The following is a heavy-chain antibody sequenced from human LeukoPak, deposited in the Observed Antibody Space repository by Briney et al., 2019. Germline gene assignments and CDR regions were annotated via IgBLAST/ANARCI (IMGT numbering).Heavy chain of an antibody. V-gene: IGHV1-8*01. Sequence: GASVKISCKASGYTFTSYDINWVRQATGQGLEWMGWMNPNSGNTGYAQRFHGRVTMTRNTSISTAYMELSSLRSEDTAEYYCARGAPGSYCSGGSCPYFDYWGQGALVTVSS. D-gene: IGHD2-15*01. CDR1: GYTFTSYD. CDR2: MNPNSGNT. J-gene: IGHJ4*02. CDR3: ARGAPGSYCSGGSCPYFDY.